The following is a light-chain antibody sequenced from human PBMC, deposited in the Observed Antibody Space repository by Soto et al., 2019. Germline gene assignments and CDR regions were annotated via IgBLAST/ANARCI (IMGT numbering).Light chain of an antibody. CDR2: GTS. CDR3: QQYGTSPLT. CDR1: QSMSSSY. J-gene: IGKJ4*01. Sequence: EIVLTQSPGTLSLSPGERATLSCRASQSMSSSYLAWYQQKPGLAPRLLIYGTSSRAPGIPDRFSGTGSGTDFPLTISRLEPEDFAVYFCQQYGTSPLTFGGGTKVEIK. V-gene: IGKV3-20*01.